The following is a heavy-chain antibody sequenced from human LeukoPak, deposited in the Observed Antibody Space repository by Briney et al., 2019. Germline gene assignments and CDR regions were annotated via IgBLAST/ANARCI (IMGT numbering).Heavy chain of an antibody. V-gene: IGHV3-30-3*01. D-gene: IGHD4-23*01. CDR2: VSDDGSDK. CDR1: GFIFSISA. CDR3: ARDFRYGGRNWYLDL. J-gene: IGHJ2*01. Sequence: GGSLRLSCAPSGFIFSISAIQWARQAPGGGLEWVAVVSDDGSDKKYADSVKGRFTIPRDNSKNTVYLQINSLRTEDTAVYYCARDFRYGGRNWYLDLWGRGTLVTVSS.